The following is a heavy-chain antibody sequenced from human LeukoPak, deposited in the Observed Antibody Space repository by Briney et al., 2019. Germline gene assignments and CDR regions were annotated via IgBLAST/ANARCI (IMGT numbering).Heavy chain of an antibody. CDR1: GFTFSSTW. CDR2: INSDGSNP. V-gene: IGHV3-74*01. Sequence: GGSLRLSCAASGFTFSSTWMHWVRLVPGKGLVWVSRINSDGSNPIYADSVKGRSTISRDNAKNTLYLQMSSLRAEDTAVYYCARDWYYAVDYWGQGTLVTVSS. D-gene: IGHD3-10*01. CDR3: ARDWYYAVDY. J-gene: IGHJ4*02.